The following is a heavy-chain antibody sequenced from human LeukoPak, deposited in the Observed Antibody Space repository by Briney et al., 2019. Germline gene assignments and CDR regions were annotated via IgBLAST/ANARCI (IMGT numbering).Heavy chain of an antibody. CDR2: IYYSGST. D-gene: IGHD5-12*01. V-gene: IGHV4-30-4*01. Sequence: PSETLSLTCTVSGGSISSGDYYWSWIRQPPGKGLEWIGYIYYSGSTYYNPSLKSRVTISVVTSKNQFSLKLSSVTAADTAVYYCARADIVATNFDYWGQGTLVTVSS. CDR3: ARADIVATNFDY. J-gene: IGHJ4*02. CDR1: GGSISSGDYY.